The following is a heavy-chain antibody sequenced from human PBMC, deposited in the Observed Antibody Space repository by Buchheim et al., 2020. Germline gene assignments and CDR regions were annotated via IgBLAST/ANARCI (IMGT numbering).Heavy chain of an antibody. CDR3: ARHTHSGYDLLQNWFDP. V-gene: IGHV4-39*01. CDR1: DGSISNSFYY. D-gene: IGHD5-12*01. Sequence: QLQLQESGPGLVKPSESLTLTCTVSDGSISNSFYYWGWIRQPPGKGLEWVGTIYYTGTTYYNPSLQSRVTISVDPSKNQFSLRLSSMTAADTAVYYCARHTHSGYDLLQNWFDPWGQGTL. CDR2: IYYTGTT. J-gene: IGHJ5*02.